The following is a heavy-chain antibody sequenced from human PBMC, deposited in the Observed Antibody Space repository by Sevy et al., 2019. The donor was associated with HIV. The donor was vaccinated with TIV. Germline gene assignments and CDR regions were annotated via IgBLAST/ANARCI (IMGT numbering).Heavy chain of an antibody. CDR1: GFTFSKYW. V-gene: IGHV3-7*01. Sequence: GGSLRLSCAASGFTFSKYWMSWVRQAPGKGLEWVANIKPDGSDKYDVGSLKGRFTIYRDNAKNSLYLEMNNLGAEDTAVYYCARVIDYGELGNWFDPWGQGTLVTVSS. J-gene: IGHJ5*02. D-gene: IGHD4-17*01. CDR3: ARVIDYGELGNWFDP. CDR2: IKPDGSDK.